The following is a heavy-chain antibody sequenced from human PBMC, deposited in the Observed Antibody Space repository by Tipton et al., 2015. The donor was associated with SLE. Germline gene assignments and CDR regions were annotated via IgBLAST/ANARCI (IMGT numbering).Heavy chain of an antibody. CDR3: ARHLATRADYGDYINVFDS. J-gene: IGHJ4*02. D-gene: IGHD4-17*01. Sequence: TLSLTCTVSGDSISNGDDYWSWIRQPPGKGLEWIGNIYYGGGTYYNPSLESRVTISLDTSKNQFSLKLNSVTAADTAVYYCARHLATRADYGDYINVFDSWGQGTLVTVSS. CDR2: IYYGGGT. V-gene: IGHV4-31*03. CDR1: GDSISNGDDY.